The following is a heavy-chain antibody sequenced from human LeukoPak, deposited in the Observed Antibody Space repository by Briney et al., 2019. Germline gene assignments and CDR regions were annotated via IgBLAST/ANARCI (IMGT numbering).Heavy chain of an antibody. CDR3: ARGVRLDWFDP. J-gene: IGHJ5*02. Sequence: PSETLSLTCTVSGGSISSDYWSWIRQPPGKGLEWIGYIYYSGSTNYNPSLKSRVTISVDTSKNQFSLKLSSVTAADTAVYYCARGVRLDWFDPWGQGTLVTVSS. D-gene: IGHD6-19*01. CDR2: IYYSGST. CDR1: GGSISSDY. V-gene: IGHV4-59*01.